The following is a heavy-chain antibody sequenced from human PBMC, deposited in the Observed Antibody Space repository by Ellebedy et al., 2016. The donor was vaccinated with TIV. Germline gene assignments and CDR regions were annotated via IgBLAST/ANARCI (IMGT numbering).Heavy chain of an antibody. Sequence: ASVKVSXKASGYTFTSFGISWVRQAPGQGLEWMGWISAYNGNTNYAQKLQGRVTMTRDTSTSTAYMELTSLRSGDTAVYYCARLRWYHHFDYWGQGTLVTVSS. V-gene: IGHV1-18*01. D-gene: IGHD4-23*01. CDR1: GYTFTSFG. J-gene: IGHJ4*02. CDR3: ARLRWYHHFDY. CDR2: ISAYNGNT.